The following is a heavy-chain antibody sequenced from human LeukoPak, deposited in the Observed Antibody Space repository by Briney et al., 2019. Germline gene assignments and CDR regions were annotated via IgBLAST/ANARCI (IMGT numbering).Heavy chain of an antibody. V-gene: IGHV4-34*01. Sequence: PSETLSLTCAVYGGSFSGYYWSLIRQPPGKGLEWIGEINHSGSTNYNPSLKSRVTISVDTSKNQFSLKLSSVTAADTAVYYCARGLGFGVSWWETPFDYWGQGTLVTVSS. CDR1: GGSFSGYY. D-gene: IGHD1-26*01. CDR3: ARGLGFGVSWWETPFDY. CDR2: INHSGST. J-gene: IGHJ4*02.